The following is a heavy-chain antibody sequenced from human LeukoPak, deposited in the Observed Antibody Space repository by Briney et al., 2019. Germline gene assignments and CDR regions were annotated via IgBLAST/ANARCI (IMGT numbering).Heavy chain of an antibody. CDR1: GTSFSGYY. CDR2: IDHSGST. Sequence: SETLSLTCAVYGTSFSGYYWSWIRQAPVTGLEWIGEIDHSGSTKYNPSLKSRVNISVDTSKNQFSLKLNSVTAADTALYYCARGAVVTFADAFDIWGQGTMVTVSS. V-gene: IGHV4-34*01. D-gene: IGHD4-23*01. J-gene: IGHJ3*02. CDR3: ARGAVVTFADAFDI.